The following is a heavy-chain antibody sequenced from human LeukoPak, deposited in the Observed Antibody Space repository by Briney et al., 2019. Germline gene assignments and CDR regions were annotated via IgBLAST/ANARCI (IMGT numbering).Heavy chain of an antibody. D-gene: IGHD4-17*01. Sequence: GGSLRLSCAASGFNFSTDAMTWVRQAPGEGLEWVSTISGSSGYTYYADSVKGRFTISRDNSENTVFLQMNSLRVEDTAVYYCAKGDGDFLNIDYWGQGTLVTVSS. J-gene: IGHJ4*02. CDR3: AKGDGDFLNIDY. CDR1: GFNFSTDA. V-gene: IGHV3-23*01. CDR2: ISGSSGYT.